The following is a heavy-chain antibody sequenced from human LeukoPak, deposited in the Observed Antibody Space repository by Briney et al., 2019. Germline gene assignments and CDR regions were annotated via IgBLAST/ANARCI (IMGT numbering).Heavy chain of an antibody. CDR3: ARAQYSGSYHAFDI. J-gene: IGHJ3*02. CDR1: GYTLTGYY. D-gene: IGHD1-26*01. CDR2: INPNSGGT. V-gene: IGHV1-2*02. Sequence: ASVKVSCKASGYTLTGYYMHWVRQAPGQGLEWMGWINPNSGGTNYAQKFQGRVTMTRDTSISTAYMELSRLRSDDTAVYYCARAQYSGSYHAFDIWGQGTMVTVSS.